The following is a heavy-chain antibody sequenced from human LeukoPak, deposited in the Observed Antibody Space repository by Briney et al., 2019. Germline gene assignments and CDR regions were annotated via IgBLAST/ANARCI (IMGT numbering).Heavy chain of an antibody. CDR1: GFTFSNYA. J-gene: IGHJ4*02. D-gene: IGHD3-9*01. CDR2: ITGSGTST. V-gene: IGHV3-23*01. CDR3: VIWGDYDVLTGYYVPDY. Sequence: GASLRLSCVASGFTFSNYAMSWVRQAPGKGLEWVPAITGSGTSTYYADSLKGRFTISRDNSKNTVFLQMNSLRHEDTAIYYCVIWGDYDVLTGYYVPDYWGQGTLVTVSS.